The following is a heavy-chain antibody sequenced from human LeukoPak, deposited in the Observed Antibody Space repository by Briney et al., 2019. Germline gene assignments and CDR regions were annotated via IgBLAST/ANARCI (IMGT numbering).Heavy chain of an antibody. D-gene: IGHD6-13*01. CDR1: GYTFTGYY. CDR2: INPNSGGT. J-gene: IGHJ4*02. CDR3: TRSPGGVYSSSWLGYFDY. V-gene: IGHV1-2*02. Sequence: GASVKVSCKASGYTFTGYYIHWVRQAPGQGLEWMGWINPNSGGTSYAQKFQGRVTMTRDTSISTAYMELSRLRSDDTAVYYCTRSPGGVYSSSWLGYFDYWGQGTLVTVSS.